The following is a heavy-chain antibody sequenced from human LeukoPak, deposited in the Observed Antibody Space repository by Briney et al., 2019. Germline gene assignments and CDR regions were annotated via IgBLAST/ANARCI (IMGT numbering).Heavy chain of an antibody. CDR1: GFTFSSYG. CDR3: ARAPWGSSWSFDY. V-gene: IGHV3-33*01. D-gene: IGHD6-13*01. CDR2: IWYDGSNK. J-gene: IGHJ4*02. Sequence: PGRSLRLSCAASGFTFSSYGMHWVRQAPGKGLEWVAVIWYDGSNKYYADSVKGRFTISRDNSKNTLYLQMNSLRAEDTAVYYCARAPWGSSWSFDYWGQGTLVTVSS.